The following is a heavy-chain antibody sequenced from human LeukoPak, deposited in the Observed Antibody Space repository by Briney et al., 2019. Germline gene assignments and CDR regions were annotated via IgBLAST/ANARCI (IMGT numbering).Heavy chain of an antibody. J-gene: IGHJ4*02. CDR3: ARRNLPGPLAILES. CDR1: GYTFTGFY. CDR2: VNPHSGDT. D-gene: IGHD3-3*02. Sequence: ASVKVSCTASGYTFTGFYFHWVRQAHGQGLEWMGWVNPHSGDTNSAQKFQDRVSLTRDTSIYTAYMELRRLTSDDTAVYYCARRNLPGPLAILESWGQGTLVTVSS. V-gene: IGHV1-2*02.